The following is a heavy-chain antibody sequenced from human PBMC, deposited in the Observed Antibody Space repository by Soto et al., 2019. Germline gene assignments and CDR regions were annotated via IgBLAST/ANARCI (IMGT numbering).Heavy chain of an antibody. CDR1: GFTLSTYG. CDR3: ARDGYYSWFDY. CDR2: ISAYNGNT. Sequence: GPVKGSRKASGFTLSTYGISWGRQAPGQGLEWMGWISAYNGNTNYAQKLQGRVTMTTDTSTSTAYMELRSLRSDDTAVYYCARDGYYSWFDYWGQGTLVTVSS. V-gene: IGHV1-18*01. J-gene: IGHJ5*01. D-gene: IGHD4-4*01.